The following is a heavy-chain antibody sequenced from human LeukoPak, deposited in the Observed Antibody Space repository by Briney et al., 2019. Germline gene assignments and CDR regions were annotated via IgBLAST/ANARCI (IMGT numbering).Heavy chain of an antibody. CDR3: AKWGSYSSSWYDDY. J-gene: IGHJ4*02. Sequence: GGPLSLSCGASGFPQRRYAMRWLRHAPGRALEWVSSISGSGGSTYYADSVKGRFTITRDNSKNTLYLQMNSLRAEDTAVYYCAKWGSYSSSWYDDYWGQGTLVTVSS. V-gene: IGHV3-23*01. CDR1: GFPQRRYA. D-gene: IGHD6-13*01. CDR2: ISGSGGST.